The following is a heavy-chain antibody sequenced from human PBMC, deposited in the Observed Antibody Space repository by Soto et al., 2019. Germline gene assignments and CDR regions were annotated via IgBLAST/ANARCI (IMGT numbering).Heavy chain of an antibody. CDR1: GGSFSGYY. J-gene: IGHJ5*02. CDR3: ARGGTGYSSSWYTPNWFDP. CDR2: INHSGST. Sequence: SETLSLTCAVYGGSFSGYYWSWIRQTPGKGLEWIGEINHSGSTNYNPSLKSRVTISVDTSKNQFSLKLSSVTAADTAVYYCARGGTGYSSSWYTPNWFDPWGQGTLVNVSS. V-gene: IGHV4-34*01. D-gene: IGHD6-13*01.